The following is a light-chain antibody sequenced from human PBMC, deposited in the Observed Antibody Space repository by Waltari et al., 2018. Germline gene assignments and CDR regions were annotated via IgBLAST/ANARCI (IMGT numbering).Light chain of an antibody. Sequence: QSALTQPRSVSGSPGQSVTISCTGTSNDVGAYNYVSWHQQHPGKAPKLMIYDVSKRPSGVPDPFSASNSGNTASLTISGLQAEDEADYYCCSYTGTYTHWVFGGGTKLTVL. CDR1: SNDVGAYNY. V-gene: IGLV2-11*01. CDR2: DVS. CDR3: CSYTGTYTHWV. J-gene: IGLJ3*02.